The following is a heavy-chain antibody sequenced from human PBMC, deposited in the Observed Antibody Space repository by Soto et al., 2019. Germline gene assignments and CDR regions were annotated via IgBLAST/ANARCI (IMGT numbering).Heavy chain of an antibody. D-gene: IGHD3-10*01. J-gene: IGHJ5*02. CDR3: AQRRRRWLFDP. CDR2: IYCGGST. CDR1: GDSIICIYH. Sequence: SETLSLTCAVCGDSIICIYHWAWMRQPQGNVLEWIGYIYCGGSTNYHPSLKSRVTIVVDTSKNQFSLQPSSVTAADTAVYYCAQRRRRWLFDPRGASILGTV. V-gene: IGHV4-59*01.